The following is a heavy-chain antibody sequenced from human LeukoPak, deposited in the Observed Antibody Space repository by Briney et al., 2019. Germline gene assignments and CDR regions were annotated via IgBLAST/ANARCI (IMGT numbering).Heavy chain of an antibody. D-gene: IGHD2-8*01. Sequence: GRSLRLSCAASGFTFSSYAMHWVRQAPGKGLEWVAVISYDGSNKYYADSVKGRFTISRDNCKKTLYLQMNSLRAEDTAVYYCAARQGTKLNNWFDPWGQGTLVTVSS. J-gene: IGHJ5*02. V-gene: IGHV3-30-3*01. CDR2: ISYDGSNK. CDR3: AARQGTKLNNWFDP. CDR1: GFTFSSYA.